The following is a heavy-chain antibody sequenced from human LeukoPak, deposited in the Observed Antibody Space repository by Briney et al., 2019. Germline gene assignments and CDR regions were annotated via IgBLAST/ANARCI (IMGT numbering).Heavy chain of an antibody. Sequence: GASVKVSCKASGYTFTSYGISWVRQAPGQGLEWMGWISPYNGNTNYAQKLQGRVTMTTDTSTSTAYMELRSLRSDDTAVYYCARGGETSGWFYYGMDVWGQGTTVTVSS. CDR3: ARGGETSGWFYYGMDV. J-gene: IGHJ6*02. CDR2: ISPYNGNT. D-gene: IGHD6-19*01. CDR1: GYTFTSYG. V-gene: IGHV1-18*01.